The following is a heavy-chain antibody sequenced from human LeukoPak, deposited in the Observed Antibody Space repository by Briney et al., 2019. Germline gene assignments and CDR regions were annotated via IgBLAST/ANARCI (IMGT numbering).Heavy chain of an antibody. V-gene: IGHV3-21*01. CDR2: ISSSSSYI. CDR1: GFTFSSSV. CDR3: ARVGFAYGMDV. J-gene: IGHJ6*02. Sequence: GGSLRLSCAASGFTFSSSVMSWVRQAPGKGLEWVSSISSSSSYIYYADSVKGRFTISRDNAKNSLYLQMNSLRAEDTAVYYCARVGFAYGMDVWGQGTTVTVSS.